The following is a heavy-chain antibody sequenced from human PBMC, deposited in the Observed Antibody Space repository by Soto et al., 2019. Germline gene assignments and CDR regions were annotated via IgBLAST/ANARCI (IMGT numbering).Heavy chain of an antibody. CDR1: GFTFGSHA. CDR2: ISGSGGST. CDR3: AKDHYPTKAATTFRVFDY. V-gene: IGHV3-23*01. J-gene: IGHJ4*02. D-gene: IGHD6-25*01. Sequence: PRGSLRLSCAASGFTFGSHALHWVLQVPGKGLEWVSAISGSGGSTYYADSVKGRFTISRDNSKNTLYLQMNSLRAEDTAVYYCAKDHYPTKAATTFRVFDYWGQGT.